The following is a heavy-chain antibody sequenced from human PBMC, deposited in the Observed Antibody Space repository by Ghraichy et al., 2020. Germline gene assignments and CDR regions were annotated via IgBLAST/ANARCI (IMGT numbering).Heavy chain of an antibody. CDR3: TRWRLTGKMNWFDP. D-gene: IGHD1-20*01. V-gene: IGHV3-73*01. CDR1: GFTFSGSA. CDR2: IRSKANSYAT. J-gene: IGHJ5*02. Sequence: GGSLRLSCAASGFTFSGSAMHWVRQASGKGLEWVGRIRSKANSYATAYAASVKGRFTISRDDSKNTAYLQMNSLKTEETAVYYCTRWRLTGKMNWFDPWGQGTLVTVSS.